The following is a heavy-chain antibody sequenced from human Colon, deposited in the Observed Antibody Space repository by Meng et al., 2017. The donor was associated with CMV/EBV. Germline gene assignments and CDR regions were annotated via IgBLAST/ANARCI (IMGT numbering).Heavy chain of an antibody. Sequence: ASAKVSCKASGYTLTSYGISWVRQAPGQGLEWMGWISAYNGNTNYAQKLQGRVTMTTDTSTSTAYMELRSLRSDDTAVYYCAKFVVVPAAIPNYGMDVWGQGTTVTVSS. J-gene: IGHJ6*02. CDR2: ISAYNGNT. V-gene: IGHV1-18*01. D-gene: IGHD2-2*02. CDR3: AKFVVVPAAIPNYGMDV. CDR1: GYTLTSYG.